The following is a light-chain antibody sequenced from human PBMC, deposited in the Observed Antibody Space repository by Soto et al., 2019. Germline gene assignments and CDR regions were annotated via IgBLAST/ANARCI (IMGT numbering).Light chain of an antibody. J-gene: IGKJ2*01. CDR1: QSISRN. CDR3: QQSHSTPYT. CDR2: AAR. V-gene: IGKV1-39*01. Sequence: DIQLTQSPSSLSPSVGDRITLSCRASQSISRNLNWYQQMPGKAPSLLIYAARDLQSGVPGRFSGSGSGTEFNLTISSLQPEDLATYYCQQSHSTPYTFCQGTKREI.